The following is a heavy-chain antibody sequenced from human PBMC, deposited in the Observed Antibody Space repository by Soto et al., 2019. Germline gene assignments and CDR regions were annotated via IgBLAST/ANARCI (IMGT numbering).Heavy chain of an antibody. Sequence: APVQVSCKSSGHTFTDYYMHCVRQAPGQGLEWMGWVNPNSGATKYAEKFQVRVTMTRDRSMDTTFMELSGLTSDDTALYYCARINHFLTGNPFDHWGQGTLVTVSS. CDR3: ARINHFLTGNPFDH. D-gene: IGHD3-9*01. V-gene: IGHV1-2*02. CDR2: VNPNSGAT. J-gene: IGHJ4*02. CDR1: GHTFTDYY.